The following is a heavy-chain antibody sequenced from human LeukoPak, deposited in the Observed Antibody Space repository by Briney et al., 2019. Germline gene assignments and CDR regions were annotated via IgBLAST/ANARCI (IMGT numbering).Heavy chain of an antibody. CDR2: ISSSSSTI. V-gene: IGHV3-48*01. Sequence: GGSLRLSCAASGFTFSSYSMNWVRQALGKGLEWVSYISSSSSTIYYADSVKGRFTISRDNAKNSLYLQMNSLRAEDTAVYYCARVAVTVTPIVVVIYLVDYWGQGTLVTVSS. D-gene: IGHD3-22*01. CDR3: ARVAVTVTPIVVVIYLVDY. J-gene: IGHJ4*02. CDR1: GFTFSSYS.